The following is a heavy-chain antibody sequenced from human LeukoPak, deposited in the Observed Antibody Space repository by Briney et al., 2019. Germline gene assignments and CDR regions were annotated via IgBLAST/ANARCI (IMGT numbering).Heavy chain of an antibody. CDR2: ISAYNGNT. Sequence: GASVKVSCKASGYTFTSYVISWVRQAPGQGLEWMGWISAYNGNTNYAQKLQGRVPMTTDRSTSTAYMELRSLRSDDTAVYYCGRAFYLGSYYGMDVWGQGTTVTVSS. D-gene: IGHD3-16*01. J-gene: IGHJ6*02. CDR3: GRAFYLGSYYGMDV. V-gene: IGHV1-18*01. CDR1: GYTFTSYV.